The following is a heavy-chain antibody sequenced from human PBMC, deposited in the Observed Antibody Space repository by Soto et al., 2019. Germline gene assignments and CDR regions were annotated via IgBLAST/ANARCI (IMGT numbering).Heavy chain of an antibody. V-gene: IGHV1-18*01. J-gene: IGHJ3*01. CDR3: GFRGGTSGPHSFDV. D-gene: IGHD2-15*01. Sequence: XSVKVSCKASVYMIPSYDFIWVREAPGQGLELMGWISGYSGNTNYVQKFQGRVTMTTDTSTTTTYLELRSLRSDDTALYYCGFRGGTSGPHSFDVWRPGTGVTVSS. CDR1: VYMIPSYD. CDR2: ISGYSGNT.